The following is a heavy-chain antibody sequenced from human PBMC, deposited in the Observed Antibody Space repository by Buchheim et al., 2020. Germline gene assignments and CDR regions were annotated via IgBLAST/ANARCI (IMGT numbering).Heavy chain of an antibody. V-gene: IGHV4-61*02. Sequence: QVQLQESGPGLVKPSQTLSLTCTVSGGSISSGSYYWSWIRQPAGKGLEWIGRIYTSGSTNYNPSLKSRVTISVDTSKHQFSLKLSSVTAADTAVYYCARAIVVGKSWYFDLWGRGTL. CDR1: GGSISSGSYY. CDR2: IYTSGST. CDR3: ARAIVVGKSWYFDL. J-gene: IGHJ2*01. D-gene: IGHD2-15*01.